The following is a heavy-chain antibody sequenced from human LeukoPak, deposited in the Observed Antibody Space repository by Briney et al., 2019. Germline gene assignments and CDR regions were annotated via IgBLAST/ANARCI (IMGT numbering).Heavy chain of an antibody. CDR2: INHSGST. D-gene: IGHD6-6*01. V-gene: IGHV4-34*01. Sequence: SETLSLTCTVSGGSFSGYYWSWIRQPPGKGLEWIGEINHSGSTNYNPSLKSRVTISVDTSKNQFSLKLSSVTAADTAVYYCARMRARRYYYYYYYVGVWGKGTTVSVSS. CDR3: ARMRARRYYYYYYYVGV. J-gene: IGHJ6*03. CDR1: GGSFSGYY.